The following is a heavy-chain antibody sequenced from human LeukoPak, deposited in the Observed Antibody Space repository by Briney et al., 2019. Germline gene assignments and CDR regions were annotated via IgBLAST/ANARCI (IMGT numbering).Heavy chain of an antibody. CDR3: ARGRMDDYGDYPDY. V-gene: IGHV3-21*01. D-gene: IGHD4-17*01. CDR2: ISSSSSYI. Sequence: GGSLRLSCAASGFTFSSYNMNWVRQAPGKGLEWVSSISSSSSYIYYADSVMGRFTISRDNAKNSLYLQMNSLRAEDTAVYYCARGRMDDYGDYPDYWGQGTLVTVSS. CDR1: GFTFSSYN. J-gene: IGHJ4*02.